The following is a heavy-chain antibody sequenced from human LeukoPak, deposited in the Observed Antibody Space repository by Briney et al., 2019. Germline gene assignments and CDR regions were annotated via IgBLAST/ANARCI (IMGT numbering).Heavy chain of an antibody. CDR1: GFTFSSHW. CDR3: GRVRGDYGGGSDC. Sequence: GGSLRLSCAASGFTFSSHWMTWVRQAPGKGLEWVANIKQDGSEKYYVDSVKGRFTISRDNAKNSLYLQMNSLRDEDTAVCYCGRVRGDYGGGSDCWGQGALVTVSS. V-gene: IGHV3-7*01. D-gene: IGHD4-23*01. J-gene: IGHJ4*02. CDR2: IKQDGSEK.